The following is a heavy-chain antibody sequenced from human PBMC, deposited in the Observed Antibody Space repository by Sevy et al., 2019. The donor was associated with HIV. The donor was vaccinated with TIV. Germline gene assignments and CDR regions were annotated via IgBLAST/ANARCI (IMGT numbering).Heavy chain of an antibody. V-gene: IGHV1-69*13. CDR2: IIHIFGTA. D-gene: IGHD6-19*01. Sequence: ASVKVSCKASGGTFSSYAISWVRQAPGQGLEWMGGIIHIFGTANYAQKFQGRVTITADESTSTAYMELSSLRSEDTAVYYCARLYRAVAGTLYYYYGMDVWGQGTTVTVSS. CDR1: GGTFSSYA. CDR3: ARLYRAVAGTLYYYYGMDV. J-gene: IGHJ6*02.